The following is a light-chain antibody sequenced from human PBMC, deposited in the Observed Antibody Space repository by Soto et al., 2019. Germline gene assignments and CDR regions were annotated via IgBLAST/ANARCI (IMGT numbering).Light chain of an antibody. J-gene: IGKJ2*01. CDR2: WAS. CDR1: QSVLYSSNNKNH. V-gene: IGKV4-1*01. CDR3: QQYYSTPDT. Sequence: DIVMTQSPDSLAVSLGERATINCKSSQSVLYSSNNKNHLAWYQQKAGQPPKLLVYWASTRESGVPDRFSGSGSGTDFTLTISSLQAEDVAVYYCQQYYSTPDTFGQGTKLEIK.